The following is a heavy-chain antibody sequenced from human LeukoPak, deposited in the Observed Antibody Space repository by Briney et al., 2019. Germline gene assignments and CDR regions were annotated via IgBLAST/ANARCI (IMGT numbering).Heavy chain of an antibody. CDR2: ISWNSDSI. V-gene: IGHV3-9*01. J-gene: IGHJ3*02. CDR3: AKDADILTGLDAFDI. D-gene: IGHD3-9*01. CDR1: GFTFGDYA. Sequence: GRSLRLSCAASGFTFGDYAMHWVRQAPGKGLEWVSGISWNSDSIGYADSVKGRFTISRDNAKNSLYLQMNSLRAEDTALYYCAKDADILTGLDAFDIWGQGTMVTVSS.